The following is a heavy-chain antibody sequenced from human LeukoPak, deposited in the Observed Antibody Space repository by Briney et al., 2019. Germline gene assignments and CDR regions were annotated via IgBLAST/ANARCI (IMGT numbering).Heavy chain of an antibody. CDR1: GFTFSSYS. Sequence: GGSLRLSCAASGFTFSSYSVNWVRQAPGKGLEWVSYISSSSSTIYYADPVKGRFTISRDNAKNSLYLQMNSLRDEDTAVYYCARDPYDSSGYYSYDYWGQGTLVTVSS. CDR3: ARDPYDSSGYYSYDY. CDR2: ISSSSSTI. D-gene: IGHD3-22*01. J-gene: IGHJ4*02. V-gene: IGHV3-48*02.